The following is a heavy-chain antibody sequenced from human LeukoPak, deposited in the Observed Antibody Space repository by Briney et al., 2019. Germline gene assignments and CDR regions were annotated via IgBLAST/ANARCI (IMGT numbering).Heavy chain of an antibody. V-gene: IGHV1-2*02. CDR1: GYTFTGYY. D-gene: IGHD5-18*01. Sequence: GSVKVSCKASGYTFTGYYMHWVRQAPGQGLEWMGWINPNSGGTNYAQKFQGRVTMTRDTSISTAYMELSRLRSDDTAVYYCARELAGYSYSNNFYYFDYWGQGTLVTVSS. CDR2: INPNSGGT. J-gene: IGHJ4*02. CDR3: ARELAGYSYSNNFYYFDY.